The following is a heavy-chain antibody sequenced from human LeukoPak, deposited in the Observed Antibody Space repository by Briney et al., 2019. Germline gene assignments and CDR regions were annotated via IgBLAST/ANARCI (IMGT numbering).Heavy chain of an antibody. CDR3: PRASRTLLRFLEWLAGYYFDY. V-gene: IGHV1-8*01. Sequence: ASVKVSCKASGYTFTSYDINWVRQATGQGLEWMGWMNPNSGNTGYAQKFQGRVTMTRNTSISTAYMELSSLRSEDTAVYYCPRASRTLLRFLEWLAGYYFDYWGQGTLVTVSS. J-gene: IGHJ4*02. CDR1: GYTFTSYD. D-gene: IGHD3-3*01. CDR2: MNPNSGNT.